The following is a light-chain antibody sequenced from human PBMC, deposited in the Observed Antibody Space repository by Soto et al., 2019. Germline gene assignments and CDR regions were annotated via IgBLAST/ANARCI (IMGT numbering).Light chain of an antibody. CDR3: LLFHSNIGF. V-gene: IGLV7-46*01. CDR1: TGPVTPSQY. CDR2: DTT. Sequence: QAVVTQEPSLTVSPGGTVTLTCGSTTGPVTPSQYPYWFQQKPGQAPRTLIFDTTNKHSWTPARFSGSLLGGQFALTLSGAQPEDEAEYYCLLFHSNIGFFGGGTKLTVL. J-gene: IGLJ2*01.